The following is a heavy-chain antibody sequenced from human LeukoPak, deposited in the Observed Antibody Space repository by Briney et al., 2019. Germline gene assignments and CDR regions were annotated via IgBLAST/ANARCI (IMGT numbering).Heavy chain of an antibody. J-gene: IGHJ4*02. CDR3: AKRSYGDYGQTDDY. D-gene: IGHD4-17*01. V-gene: IGHV3-23*01. CDR2: ISGSGDST. CDR1: GFTFSSYE. Sequence: GGSLRLSCAASGFTFSSYEMNWVRQAPGKGLEWVSAISGSGDSTYYADSVKGRFTLSRDNSKNTLYLHMNSLRAEDTAIYYCAKRSYGDYGQTDDYWGQGTLVTVSS.